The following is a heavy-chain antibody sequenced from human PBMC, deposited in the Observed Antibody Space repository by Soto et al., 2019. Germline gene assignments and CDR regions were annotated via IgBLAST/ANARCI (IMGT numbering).Heavy chain of an antibody. D-gene: IGHD4-17*01. J-gene: IGHJ4*02. V-gene: IGHV3-21*01. Sequence: GGSLRLSCAASGFTFSSYSMNWVRQAPGEGLEWVSSISSSSSYIYYADSVKGRFTISRDNAKNSLYLQMNSLRAEDTAVYYCARGDEATVTTYFDLWGQGTLVTVSS. CDR1: GFTFSSYS. CDR2: ISSSSSYI. CDR3: ARGDEATVTTYFDL.